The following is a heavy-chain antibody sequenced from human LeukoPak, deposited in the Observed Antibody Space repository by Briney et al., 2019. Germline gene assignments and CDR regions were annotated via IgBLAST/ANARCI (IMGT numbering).Heavy chain of an antibody. D-gene: IGHD6-6*01. CDR2: IYHSGNT. CDR1: GGSISSYY. J-gene: IGHJ5*02. CDR3: ARHSSPSRGWFDP. Sequence: PSETLSLTCTVSGGSISSYYWTWIRQPPGKGLEWIGYIYHSGNTNYNPSLKSRVTISVDTSKNQFSLKVSSVTAADTAVYYCARHSSPSRGWFDPWGQGTLVTVSS. V-gene: IGHV4-59*01.